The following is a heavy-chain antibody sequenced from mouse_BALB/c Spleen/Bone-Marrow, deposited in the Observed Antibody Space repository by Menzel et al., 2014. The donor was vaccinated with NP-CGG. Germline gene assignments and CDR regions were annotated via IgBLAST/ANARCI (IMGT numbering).Heavy chain of an antibody. D-gene: IGHD2-3*01. J-gene: IGHJ3*01. CDR3: ARLGYYGWFAY. Sequence: EVQLQQSGGGLVQPGGSLKLSCAASGFDFSRYWMSWVRQAPGEGLQWIGEINPESNTINYTPSLKDKFIISRDNAKNTLYLQMSKVRSEDTALYCCARLGYYGWFAYWGQGTLVTVSA. CDR1: GFDFSRYW. CDR2: INPESNTI. V-gene: IGHV4-1*02.